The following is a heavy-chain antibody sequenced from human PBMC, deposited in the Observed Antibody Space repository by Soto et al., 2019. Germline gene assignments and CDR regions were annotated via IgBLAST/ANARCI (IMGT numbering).Heavy chain of an antibody. CDR3: AIHLAEAPFDI. CDR1: EFTFSSYG. V-gene: IGHV3-33*01. Sequence: GSLRLSCAASEFTFSSYGMHWVRQAPGKGLEWVAVIWYDGSNKYYADSVKGRFTISRDNSKNTLYLQMNSLRAEDTAVYYCAIHLAEAPFDIWGQGTMVTVSS. J-gene: IGHJ3*02. CDR2: IWYDGSNK.